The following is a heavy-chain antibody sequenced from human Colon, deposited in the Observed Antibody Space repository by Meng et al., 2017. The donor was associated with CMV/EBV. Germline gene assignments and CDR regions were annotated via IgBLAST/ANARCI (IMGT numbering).Heavy chain of an antibody. CDR3: ARVGGYCSSTSCYGY. V-gene: IGHV1-2*02. CDR2: INPNSGGT. D-gene: IGHD2-2*01. CDR1: GYTFTDYY. Sequence: ASVKVSCKASGYTFTDYYMHWVRQAPGQGLEWMGWINPNSGGTNYAQKFQGRVTMTRDTSISTAYMELSRLRSDDTAVYYCARVGGYCSSTSCYGYWGQGTLVTVSS. J-gene: IGHJ4*02.